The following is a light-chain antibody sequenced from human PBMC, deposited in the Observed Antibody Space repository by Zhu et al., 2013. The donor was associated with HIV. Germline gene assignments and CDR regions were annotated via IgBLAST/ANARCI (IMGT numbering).Light chain of an antibody. Sequence: QSVLTQPPSASGTPGQRVTISCSGSSSNIGSNTVSWYQQLPGTAPKLLIYSSSQRPSRVPDRFSGSKSGTSASLAISGLQSEDEADYYCGTWDSSLSAVVFGGGTKLTVL. V-gene: IGLV1-44*01. CDR2: SSS. CDR3: GTWDSSLSAVV. J-gene: IGLJ2*01. CDR1: SSNIGSNT.